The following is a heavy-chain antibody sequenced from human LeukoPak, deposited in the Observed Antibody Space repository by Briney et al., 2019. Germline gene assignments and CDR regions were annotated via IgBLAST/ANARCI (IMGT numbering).Heavy chain of an antibody. J-gene: IGHJ4*02. CDR2: ISAYNDNR. D-gene: IGHD3-3*01. CDR1: GYTFTSYG. Sequence: GASVKVSCKASGYTFTSYGISWVRQAPGQGLEWMGWISAYNDNRNYARKLQGRVTMTTGTSTNTAYMELRSLRSDDTAVYFCARAPHNYDFWSGYGDPVDYWGQGTLVTVSS. V-gene: IGHV1-18*01. CDR3: ARAPHNYDFWSGYGDPVDY.